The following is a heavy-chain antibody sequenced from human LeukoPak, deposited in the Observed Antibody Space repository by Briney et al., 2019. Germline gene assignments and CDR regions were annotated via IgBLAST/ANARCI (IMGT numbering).Heavy chain of an antibody. CDR2: ISGSGGST. CDR3: AKTCKETVTADY. D-gene: IGHD2-21*02. Sequence: PGGSLRLSCAASGFSFSSYAMSWVRQAPGKGLEWVSAISGSGGSTYYADSVKGRFTISRDDSKNTLYLQMNSLRAEDTAVYYCAKTCKETVTADYWGQGTLVAVSS. V-gene: IGHV3-23*01. J-gene: IGHJ4*02. CDR1: GFSFSSYA.